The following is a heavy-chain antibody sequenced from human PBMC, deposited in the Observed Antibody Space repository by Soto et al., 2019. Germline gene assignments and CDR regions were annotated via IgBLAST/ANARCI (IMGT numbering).Heavy chain of an antibody. CDR3: VKNSGWFNT. J-gene: IGHJ5*02. Sequence: QLLQSGGGLVQPGGSLTFSCAASGFPFGTTDMSWVRQAPGEGLEWVSTIDGSGGITFYADSVKGRFTISRDNSRNTVYLQMNSLRGDDTALYYCVKNSGWFNTWGQGALVTVSS. CDR2: IDGSGGIT. V-gene: IGHV3-23*01. D-gene: IGHD3-10*01. CDR1: GFPFGTTD.